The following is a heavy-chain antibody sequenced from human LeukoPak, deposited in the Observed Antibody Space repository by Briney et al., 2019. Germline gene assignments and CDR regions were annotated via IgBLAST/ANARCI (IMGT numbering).Heavy chain of an antibody. D-gene: IGHD4-11*01. CDR2: IYYSGST. CDR1: GGSIIYYH. CDR3: ASASHDYTTPSDSSYYYLDV. Sequence: PSETLSLTCSVSGGSIIYYHWSCVRQTPEKGLEWIGYIYYSGSTNYNPSLKSRVTISVDTSKNQLSLNLTSVTAADTTVYYCASASHDYTTPSDSSYYYLDVWGKGTAVTVSS. J-gene: IGHJ6*03. V-gene: IGHV4-59*01.